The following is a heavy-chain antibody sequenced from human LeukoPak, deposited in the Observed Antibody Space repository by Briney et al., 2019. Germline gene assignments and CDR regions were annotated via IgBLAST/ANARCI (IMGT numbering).Heavy chain of an antibody. CDR1: GFTFSSYA. CDR2: ISGSGGST. V-gene: IGHV3-23*01. CDR3: AKRPPYSGYEAHFDY. J-gene: IGHJ4*02. Sequence: PGGSLRLSCAASGFTFSSYAMSWVRQAPGKGLEWISAISGSGGSTYYADSVKGRFTISRDNSKNTLYLQMNSLRAEDTAVYYCAKRPPYSGYEAHFDYWGQGTLVTVSS. D-gene: IGHD5-12*01.